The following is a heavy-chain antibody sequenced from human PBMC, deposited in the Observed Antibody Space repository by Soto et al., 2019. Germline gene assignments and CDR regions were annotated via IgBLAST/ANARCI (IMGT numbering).Heavy chain of an antibody. V-gene: IGHV1-46*01. CDR3: ARARDGYNWGDAFDI. J-gene: IGHJ3*02. CDR2: INPSGGST. CDR1: RYTFPSSY. Sequence: ASVKVSCKASRYTFPSSYIPWVRQAPEQGLEWMGIINPSGGSTSYAQKFQGRVTMTRDTSTSTVYMELSRLRSEETAVYYCARARDGYNWGDAFDIWGQGTMVTVSS. D-gene: IGHD5-12*01.